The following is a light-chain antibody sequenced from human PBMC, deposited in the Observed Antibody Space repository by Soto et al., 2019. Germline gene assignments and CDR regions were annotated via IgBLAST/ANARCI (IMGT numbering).Light chain of an antibody. J-gene: IGKJ4*01. CDR3: QQYSNYPLT. Sequence: DVQMTQSPSSLSASVGDRVTITCRASQDINSYLAWYQQKPGNSPKSLIYAASSLQTGVPSRFSGSESGTDFTLTINNQQHKDSATYYCQQYSNYPLTFGGGNKVEIK. CDR2: AAS. V-gene: IGKV1D-16*01. CDR1: QDINSY.